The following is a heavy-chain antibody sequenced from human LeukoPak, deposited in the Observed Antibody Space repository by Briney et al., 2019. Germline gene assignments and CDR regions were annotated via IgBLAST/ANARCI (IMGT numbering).Heavy chain of an antibody. V-gene: IGHV3-21*01. CDR1: GFTFSSYS. D-gene: IGHD5-12*01. CDR2: ISSSSSYI. Sequence: GGSLRLSCAASGFTFSSYSMNWVRQAPGKGLEWVSSISSSSSYIYYADSVKGRFTISRDNAKNSLYLQMNSLRAEDTAVYYCARGDGGYDPLAAYWARGPRVPFSS. J-gene: IGHJ4*02. CDR3: ARGDGGYDPLAAY.